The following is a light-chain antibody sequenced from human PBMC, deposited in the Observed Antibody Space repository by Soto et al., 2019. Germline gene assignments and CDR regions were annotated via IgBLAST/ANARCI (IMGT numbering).Light chain of an antibody. Sequence: QSVLTQPPSASGTPGQRVTLSCSGSSSNIGYNAVNRYQQLQGKAPKLLMHGNSQRPSGVPDRFSGSKSGTSASLAISGLRTEDEADYYCSAWDDSLSGVVFGGGTQLTVL. J-gene: IGLJ3*02. CDR3: SAWDDSLSGVV. CDR1: SSNIGYNA. CDR2: GNS. V-gene: IGLV1-47*02.